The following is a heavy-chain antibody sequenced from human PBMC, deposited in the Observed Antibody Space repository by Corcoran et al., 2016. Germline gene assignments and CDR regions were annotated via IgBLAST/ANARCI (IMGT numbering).Heavy chain of an antibody. J-gene: IGHJ3*02. D-gene: IGHD3-22*01. Sequence: QMQLVQSGPEVKKPGTSVKVSCKASGFTFTSSAVQWVRQARGQRLEWIGWIVVGSGNTNYAQKFQERVTITRDMSTSTAYMELRSLRSEDTAVYYCAAVTDDSSGYLVAFDIWGQGTMVTVSS. CDR3: AAVTDDSSGYLVAFDI. V-gene: IGHV1-58*01. CDR2: IVVGSGNT. CDR1: GFTFTSSA.